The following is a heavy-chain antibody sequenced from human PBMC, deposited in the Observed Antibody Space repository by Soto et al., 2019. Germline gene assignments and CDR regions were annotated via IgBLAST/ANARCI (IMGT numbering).Heavy chain of an antibody. CDR2: IYYSGST. CDR3: ARPLRGYNYGEFDY. CDR1: GGSISSSTYY. D-gene: IGHD5-18*01. Sequence: SETLSLTCAVSGGSISSSTYYWGWIRQPPGKGLEWIGSIYYSGSTYYNPSLKSRVTISVDTSKSQFSLKLSSVTAADTAVYYCARPLRGYNYGEFDYWGQGTLVTVSS. V-gene: IGHV4-39*01. J-gene: IGHJ4*02.